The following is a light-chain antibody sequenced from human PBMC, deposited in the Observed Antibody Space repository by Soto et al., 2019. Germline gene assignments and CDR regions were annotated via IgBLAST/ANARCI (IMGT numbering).Light chain of an antibody. CDR1: QSVSSY. J-gene: IGKJ5*01. CDR3: EQRSNWPPIT. CDR2: DAS. Sequence: EIVLTQSPATLSLSPGERATLSCRASQSVSSYLAWYQQKPGQAPRLLIYDASNRATGIPARFSGRWSGTDFTLTISSLEPEDFAGYYCEQRSNWPPITFGEGTRLEIK. V-gene: IGKV3-11*01.